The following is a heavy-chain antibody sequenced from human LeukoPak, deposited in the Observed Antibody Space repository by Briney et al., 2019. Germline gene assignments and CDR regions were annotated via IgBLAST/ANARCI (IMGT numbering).Heavy chain of an antibody. Sequence: GGSLRLSCAASGFTFSNYGMHLVRQAPGKGLEWVAAISYDGSETYYADSVRGRFTISRDNSKNTLYLQMNSLRAEDTAVYYCARRFDLWGQGTLVTVSS. CDR3: ARRFDL. CDR2: ISYDGSET. J-gene: IGHJ4*02. CDR1: GFTFSNYG. V-gene: IGHV3-30*03.